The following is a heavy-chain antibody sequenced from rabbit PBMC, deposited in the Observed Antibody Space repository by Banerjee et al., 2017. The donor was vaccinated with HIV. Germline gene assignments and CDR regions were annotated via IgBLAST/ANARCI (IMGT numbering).Heavy chain of an antibody. CDR2: INTATGKA. D-gene: IGHD4-2*01. CDR1: GFSFSDRDV. Sequence: EQLVEFGGGLVQPAGSLTLTCKASGFSFSDRDVMCWVRQAPGKGLKWIACINTATGKAVYASWAKGRFTISQTSSTTVTLQMTSLTAADTATYFCARDRNTVGDAGYFDLWGPGTLVTVS. CDR3: ARDRNTVGDAGYFDL. J-gene: IGHJ4*01. V-gene: IGHV1S45*01.